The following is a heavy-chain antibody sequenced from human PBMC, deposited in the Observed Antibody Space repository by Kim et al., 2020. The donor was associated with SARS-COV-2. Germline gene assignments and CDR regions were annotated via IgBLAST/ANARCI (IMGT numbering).Heavy chain of an antibody. D-gene: IGHD6-13*01. CDR1: GFTFSSYS. V-gene: IGHV3-21*01. CDR2: ISSSSSYI. J-gene: IGHJ4*02. Sequence: GGSLRLSCAASGFTFSSYSMNWVRQAPGKGLEWVSSISSSSSYIYYADSVKGRFTISRDNAKNSLYLQMNSLRAEDTAVYYCARGLRRIAAAGTGADWGQGTLVTVSS. CDR3: ARGLRRIAAAGTGAD.